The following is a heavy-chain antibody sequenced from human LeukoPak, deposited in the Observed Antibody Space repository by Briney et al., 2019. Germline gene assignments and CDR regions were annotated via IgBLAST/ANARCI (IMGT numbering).Heavy chain of an antibody. D-gene: IGHD2-2*01. Sequence: PGGSLRLSCAASAFTFSSYSMNWVRQAPGKGLEWVSSISSSSSYIYYADSVKGRFTISRDNAKNSLYLQMNSLRAEDTAVYYCARDGSIVVVPAAIGWFDPWGQGTLVTVSS. CDR3: ARDGSIVVVPAAIGWFDP. CDR1: AFTFSSYS. J-gene: IGHJ5*02. CDR2: ISSSSSYI. V-gene: IGHV3-21*01.